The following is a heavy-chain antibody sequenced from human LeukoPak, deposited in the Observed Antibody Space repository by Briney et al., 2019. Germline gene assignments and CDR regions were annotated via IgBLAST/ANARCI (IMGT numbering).Heavy chain of an antibody. CDR1: GDSISTYY. D-gene: IGHD3-3*01. Sequence: SETLSLTCTVSGDSISTYYWGWIRQPPGKGLEWIGGIYYSGSTYYNPSLKSRVTISVDTSKNQFSLKLSSVTAADTAVYYCARLQRFLEWLSKNYYYYMDVWGKGTTVTVSS. CDR3: ARLQRFLEWLSKNYYYYMDV. J-gene: IGHJ6*03. CDR2: IYYSGST. V-gene: IGHV4-39*07.